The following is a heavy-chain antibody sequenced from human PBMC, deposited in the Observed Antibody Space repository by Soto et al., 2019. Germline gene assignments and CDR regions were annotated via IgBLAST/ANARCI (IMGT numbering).Heavy chain of an antibody. CDR2: ISAYNGNT. CDR3: ARELITYGDYHYYMDV. J-gene: IGHJ6*03. V-gene: IGHV1-18*01. CDR1: GYTFTSYG. Sequence: QVQLVQSGAEVKKPVASVKVSCTTSGYTFTSYGISWVRQDPGQGLEWMGWISAYNGNTNYAQKLQGRVTMTTDTSTRSAYMELRRLRSDDTAVYYCARELITYGDYHYYMDVWGKGTTVTVSS. D-gene: IGHD4-17*01.